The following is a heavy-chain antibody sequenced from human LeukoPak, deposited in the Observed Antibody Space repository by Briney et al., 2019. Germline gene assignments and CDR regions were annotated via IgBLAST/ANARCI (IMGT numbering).Heavy chain of an antibody. J-gene: IGHJ4*02. V-gene: IGHV4-4*07. CDR2: IYTSGRA. CDR3: ARVGYYDSSGYYSGFDY. Sequence: SETLSLTCTVSGGSISSNYWSWIRQPAGKGLEWIGRIYTSGRANYNPSLKSRVTMSVDTSKNQFSLKLSSVTAADTAVYYCARVGYYDSSGYYSGFDYWGQGTLVTVSS. CDR1: GGSISSNY. D-gene: IGHD3-22*01.